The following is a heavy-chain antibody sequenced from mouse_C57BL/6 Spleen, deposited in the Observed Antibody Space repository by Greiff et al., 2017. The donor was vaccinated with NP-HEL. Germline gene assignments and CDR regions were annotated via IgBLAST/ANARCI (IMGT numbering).Heavy chain of an antibody. J-gene: IGHJ1*03. V-gene: IGHV1-7*01. CDR1: GYTFTSYW. Sequence: QVQLQQSGAELAKPGASVKLSCKASGYTFTSYWMHWVKQRPGQGLEWIGYINPSSGYTKYNQKFKDKATLTADKSSSTAYMQLSSLTYEDSAVYYCARCDASVRGYFDVWGTGTTVTVSS. D-gene: IGHD2-3*01. CDR3: ARCDASVRGYFDV. CDR2: INPSSGYT.